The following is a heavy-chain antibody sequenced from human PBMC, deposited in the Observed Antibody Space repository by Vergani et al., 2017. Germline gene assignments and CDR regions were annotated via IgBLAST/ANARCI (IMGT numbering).Heavy chain of an antibody. V-gene: IGHV4-4*03. CDR1: GASISSSNW. Sequence: QVQLQESGPGLVKPPGTLSLPCASSGASISSSNWWSWSRQPPGKGREWIGEINHSGTPNYNPSLKSRVTISVDKSKNQFSLRLSSVTAADTAVYYCASAYGDYRRSINWFDPWGQGTLVTVSS. J-gene: IGHJ5*02. CDR3: ASAYGDYRRSINWFDP. D-gene: IGHD4-17*01. CDR2: INHSGTP.